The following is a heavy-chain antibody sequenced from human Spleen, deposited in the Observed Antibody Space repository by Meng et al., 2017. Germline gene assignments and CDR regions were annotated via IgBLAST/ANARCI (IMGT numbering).Heavy chain of an antibody. D-gene: IGHD3-10*01. Sequence: VQLQQVGAGLLKPSETLALTCAVYGGSFSGYYWSWIRQPPGKGLEWIGEINHSGSTNYNPSLKSRVTISVDTSKNQFSLKLSSVTAADTAVYYCARASYGSGSPLGESWFDPWGQGTLVTVSS. V-gene: IGHV4-34*01. J-gene: IGHJ5*02. CDR1: GGSFSGYY. CDR2: INHSGST. CDR3: ARASYGSGSPLGESWFDP.